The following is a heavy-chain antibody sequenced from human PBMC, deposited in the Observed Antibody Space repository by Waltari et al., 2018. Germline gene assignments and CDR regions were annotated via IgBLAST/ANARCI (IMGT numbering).Heavy chain of an antibody. J-gene: IGHJ4*02. CDR3: TRESGWSYFDY. CDR1: GYSFTRYL. V-gene: IGHV1-3*01. Sequence: QLELVQSGAEVKKPGASVRVSCKASGYSFTRYLTHLVRQAPGQRLQWMGWIRVGDGNTKYSQKFQGRVTFTRDTSASTAYMDLSSLTSEDTAVYYCTRESGWSYFDYWGQGTPVTVSS. D-gene: IGHD6-19*01. CDR2: IRVGDGNT.